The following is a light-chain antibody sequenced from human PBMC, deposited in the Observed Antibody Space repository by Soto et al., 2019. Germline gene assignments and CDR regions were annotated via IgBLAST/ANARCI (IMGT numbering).Light chain of an antibody. CDR3: SSYTPSSTFV. V-gene: IGLV2-14*03. CDR2: AVN. CDR1: TRDIGAYDY. J-gene: IGLJ1*01. Sequence: QSALAQPASVSGSPGQSITISGPGSTRDIGAYDYVSWYQQYPGKAPRLIIYAVNSRPSGVSNRFSGSKSGNTASLTISGLQAEDEADYHCSSYTPSSTFVFGTGTKVTVL.